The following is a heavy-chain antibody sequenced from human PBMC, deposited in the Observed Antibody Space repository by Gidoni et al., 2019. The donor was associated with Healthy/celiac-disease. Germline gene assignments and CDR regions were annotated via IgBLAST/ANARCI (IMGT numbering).Heavy chain of an antibody. V-gene: IGHV3-33*01. CDR3: AVNYYDSSGLGVPYFDL. CDR2: IWYDGSNK. J-gene: IGHJ2*01. D-gene: IGHD3-22*01. Sequence: SCAASGFTFSSYGMHWVRQAPGKGLEWVAVIWYDGSNKYYADSVKGRFTISRDNSKNTLYLQMNSLRAEDTAVYYCAVNYYDSSGLGVPYFDLWGRGTLVTVSS. CDR1: GFTFSSYG.